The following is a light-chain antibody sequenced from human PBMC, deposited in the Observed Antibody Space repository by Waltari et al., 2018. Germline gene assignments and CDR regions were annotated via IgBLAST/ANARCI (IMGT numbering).Light chain of an antibody. CDR1: SSAIGNANL. J-gene: IGLJ2*01. CDR2: DVT. CDR3: CSYAVSSTLV. Sequence: QSPLTQPASVSASPGQSITISCTGTSSAIGNANLVTWYQQHSGKVPKLIIYDVTQRPSGVSDRFSGSKSGNTASLTISGLQEDDEADYYCCSYAVSSTLVFGGGTKVTVL. V-gene: IGLV2-23*02.